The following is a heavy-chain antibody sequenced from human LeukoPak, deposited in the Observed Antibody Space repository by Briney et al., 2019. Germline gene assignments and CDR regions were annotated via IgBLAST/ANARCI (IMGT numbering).Heavy chain of an antibody. V-gene: IGHV1-2*02. J-gene: IGHJ4*02. CDR1: GYTFTGYY. CDR2: VNPNSVGT. Sequence: ASVKVSCRAAGYTFTGYYIHWVRQAPGQGLEWMGWVNPNSGGTGQGLEWMRWVNPNSVGTDYAQKFQGRVTMTGDTSITTAHMELSRLTSDDTAVYYCARGHSTSGSFDYWGQGTPVTVST. D-gene: IGHD1-26*01. CDR3: ARGHSTSGSFDY.